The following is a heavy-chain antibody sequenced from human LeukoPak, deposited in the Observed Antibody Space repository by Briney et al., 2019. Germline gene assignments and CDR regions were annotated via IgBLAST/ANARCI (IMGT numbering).Heavy chain of an antibody. CDR2: INTYNGNR. Sequence: GASVKVSCKASGYTFARYGISLVRQAPGQGLEWLGWINTYNGNRKYEQKFQDRVTMTTDTSTSTAYMELRSLKSDDTAVYYCARTISDTTMGYYFDYWGQGTLVTVSS. J-gene: IGHJ4*02. CDR3: ARTISDTTMGYYFDY. D-gene: IGHD5-18*01. V-gene: IGHV1-18*01. CDR1: GYTFARYG.